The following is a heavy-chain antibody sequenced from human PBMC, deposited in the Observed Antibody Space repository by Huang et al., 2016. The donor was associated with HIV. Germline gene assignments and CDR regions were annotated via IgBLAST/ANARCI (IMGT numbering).Heavy chain of an antibody. CDR1: GESFSGYD. Sequence: KPSETLSLTCAVFGESFSGYDWTWIRQPPGKGLDWIGEINHNGNTNYNQSLKSPVTMSVDTSRNQISRILSSVTAADTAVYYCARGRSMVVFPIRYWYFDLWGRGTLVTVSS. V-gene: IGHV4-34*01. D-gene: IGHD3-10*01. J-gene: IGHJ2*01. CDR3: ARGRSMVVFPIRYWYFDL. CDR2: INHNGNT.